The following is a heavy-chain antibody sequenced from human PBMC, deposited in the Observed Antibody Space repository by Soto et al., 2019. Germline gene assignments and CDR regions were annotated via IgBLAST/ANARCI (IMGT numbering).Heavy chain of an antibody. V-gene: IGHV1-18*01. CDR1: GYTFTNYG. CDR3: VRGPLWNYTNYYYYSMDV. Sequence: ASVKVSCKASGYTFTNYGISWVRQAPGEGLEWVGWINTSNDNKLYAQKLQGRLTLTTDTSTSTAYMDLTTLRSDDTAVYFCVRGPLWNYTNYYYYSMDVWGTGTTVTVSS. D-gene: IGHD1-7*01. CDR2: INTSNDNK. J-gene: IGHJ6*03.